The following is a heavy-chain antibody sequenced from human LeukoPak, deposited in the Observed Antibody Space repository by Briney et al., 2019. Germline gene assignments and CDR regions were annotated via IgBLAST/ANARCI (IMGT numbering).Heavy chain of an antibody. J-gene: IGHJ4*02. Sequence: TSETLSLTCTVSGGSINSLYWSWIRQPPGKGLEWIGYIYYSGSTNYNPSLKSRVTISVDTSKNQFSLKLNSVTAADAAVYYCARSRGTGFIFDYRGQGALVTVSS. CDR3: ARSRGTGFIFDY. CDR2: IYYSGST. V-gene: IGHV4-59*01. CDR1: GGSINSLY. D-gene: IGHD3-10*01.